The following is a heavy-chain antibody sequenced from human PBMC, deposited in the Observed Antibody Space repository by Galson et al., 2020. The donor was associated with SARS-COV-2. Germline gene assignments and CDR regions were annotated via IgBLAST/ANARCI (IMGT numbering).Heavy chain of an antibody. Sequence: SETLSLTCAISGDSVSSNTAAWNWIRQSPSRGLEWLGRTFYRSRWYYDYAESVKSRVTVNPDTSKNQFSLQLNSVTPEDTAVYYCARDSSIGLDALDIWGQGTMVTVSS. J-gene: IGHJ3*02. V-gene: IGHV6-1*01. CDR1: GDSVSSNTAA. CDR2: TFYRSRWYY. CDR3: ARDSSIGLDALDI.